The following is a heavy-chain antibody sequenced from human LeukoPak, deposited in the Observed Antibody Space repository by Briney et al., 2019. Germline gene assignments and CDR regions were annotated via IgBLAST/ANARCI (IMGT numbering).Heavy chain of an antibody. V-gene: IGHV3-21*04. J-gene: IGHJ4*02. CDR1: GFTFSSYS. D-gene: IGHD3-3*01. CDR3: AEDKQPTHYDFWSGWYYFDY. CDR2: ISSSSSYI. Sequence: GGSLRLSCAASGFTFSSYSMNWVRQAPGKGLEWVSSISSSSSYIYYADSVKGRFTISRDNSKDTLYLQMNSLRAEDTAVYYCAEDKQPTHYDFWSGWYYFDYWGQGTLVTVSS.